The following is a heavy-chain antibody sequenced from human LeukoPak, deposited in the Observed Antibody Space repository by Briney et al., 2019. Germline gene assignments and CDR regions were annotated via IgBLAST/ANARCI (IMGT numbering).Heavy chain of an antibody. Sequence: PSETLSLTCTVSGGSISSYYWSWIRQPPGKGLEWIGYIYYSGSTNYNPSLKSRVTISVDTSKNQFSLKLSSVTAADTAVYYCARDYGDYENYFDYWGQGTLVTVSS. V-gene: IGHV4-59*12. CDR3: ARDYGDYENYFDY. CDR1: GGSISSYY. D-gene: IGHD4-17*01. CDR2: IYYSGST. J-gene: IGHJ4*02.